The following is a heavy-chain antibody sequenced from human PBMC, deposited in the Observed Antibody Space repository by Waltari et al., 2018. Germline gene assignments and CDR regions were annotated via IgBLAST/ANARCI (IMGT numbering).Heavy chain of an antibody. Sequence: EVQVVESGGGLVQPGGSLRLSCAASGFTFRNYAMNWVRQAPGKGLEWVSYISNSGSTVYYADSVKGRFTISRDNAKNSLYLEMNSLRAEDTAVYYCARPSTEYYYYYYYMDVWGKGTTVTVS. CDR1: GFTFRNYA. V-gene: IGHV3-48*03. J-gene: IGHJ6*03. CDR3: ARPSTEYYYYYYYMDV. CDR2: ISNSGSTV.